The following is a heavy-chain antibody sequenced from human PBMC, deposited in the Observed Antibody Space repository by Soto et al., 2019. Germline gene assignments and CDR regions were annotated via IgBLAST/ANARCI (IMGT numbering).Heavy chain of an antibody. Sequence: EVQLLESGGGVVQPGGSLRLSCVASGFNFKKFAMAWVRQAAGEGLEWVSGISCCGGSASYADSVKGRFSIARDDSKHTVSLQLNSLRVEDTAQYYCAKAAGQQWLIPHLDNWGQGTLVTVS. J-gene: IGHJ4*02. D-gene: IGHD6-19*01. V-gene: IGHV3-23*01. CDR2: ISCCGGSA. CDR3: AKAAGQQWLIPHLDN. CDR1: GFNFKKFA.